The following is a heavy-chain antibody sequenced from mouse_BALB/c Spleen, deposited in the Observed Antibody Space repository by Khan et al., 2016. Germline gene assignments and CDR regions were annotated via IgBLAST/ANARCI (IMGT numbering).Heavy chain of an antibody. CDR1: GFSLTSYG. Sequence: QVQLKESGPGLVAPSQSLSITCTVSGFSLTSYGVHWVRQPPGKGLEWLGVIWAGGSTNYNSALLSRLSISKNNSKSQVFIKMNSLRTDNTTMYYCARLEDIWSQGTTLTV. CDR3: ARLEDI. CDR2: IWAGGST. D-gene: IGHD1-3*01. V-gene: IGHV2-9*02. J-gene: IGHJ2*01.